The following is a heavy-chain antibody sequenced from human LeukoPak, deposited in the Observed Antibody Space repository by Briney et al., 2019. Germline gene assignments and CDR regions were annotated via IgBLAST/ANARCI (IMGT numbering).Heavy chain of an antibody. CDR2: INPNSGGT. J-gene: IGHJ3*02. CDR1: GYTFTGYY. Sequence: GASVKVSCKASGYTFTGYYMHWVRQAPGQGLEWMGWINPNSGGTNYAQKFQGRVTMTRDTSISTAYMELSRLRSDDTAVCYCASITMIVEQGAFDIWGQGTMVTVSS. D-gene: IGHD3-22*01. V-gene: IGHV1-2*02. CDR3: ASITMIVEQGAFDI.